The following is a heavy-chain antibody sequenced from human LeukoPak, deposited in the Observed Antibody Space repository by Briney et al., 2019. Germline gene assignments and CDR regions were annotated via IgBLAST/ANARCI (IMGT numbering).Heavy chain of an antibody. CDR2: ISGSGGHT. J-gene: IGHJ4*02. CDR1: GFTPSRSA. CDR3: AKEGRLTVAAVVVENYFDY. Sequence: GGSLRLSCVGSGFTPSRSAMSWVRLAPGKGLEWVSGISGSGGHTYYTDSVKGRFTISRDNSGTTVSLQMNSLTTDDTAVYFCAKEGRLTVAAVVVENYFDYWGQGTPVIVSA. D-gene: IGHD3-22*01. V-gene: IGHV3-23*01.